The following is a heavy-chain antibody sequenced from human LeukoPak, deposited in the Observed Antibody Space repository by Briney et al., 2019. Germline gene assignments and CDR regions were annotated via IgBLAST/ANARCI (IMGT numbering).Heavy chain of an antibody. CDR3: AHRRSGMGSIYFDS. V-gene: IGHV2-5*01. CDR2: INSNDDK. Sequence: ESGPTLVNLTQTRTLTSTFSGFSLSTSGVGVVWIRQPPGKGLEWLALINSNDDKRYRPSLKSRLTITKDTSKNQVILTMTNLDPVDTATYYCAHRRSGMGSIYFDSWGQGTPVSVSS. CDR1: GFSLSTSGVG. J-gene: IGHJ4*02. D-gene: IGHD1-26*01.